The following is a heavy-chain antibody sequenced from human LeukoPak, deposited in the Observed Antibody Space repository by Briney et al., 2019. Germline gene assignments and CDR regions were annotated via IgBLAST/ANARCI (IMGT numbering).Heavy chain of an antibody. CDR3: AKGRYYDSSGYPIDY. V-gene: IGHV3-30-3*01. Sequence: PGGSLRLSCAASGFTFSSYAMHWVRQAPGKGLEWVAVISYDGSNKYYADSVKGRFTISRDNSKNTLYLQMNSLRAEDTAVYYCAKGRYYDSSGYPIDYWGQGTLVTVSS. CDR1: GFTFSSYA. D-gene: IGHD3-22*01. J-gene: IGHJ4*02. CDR2: ISYDGSNK.